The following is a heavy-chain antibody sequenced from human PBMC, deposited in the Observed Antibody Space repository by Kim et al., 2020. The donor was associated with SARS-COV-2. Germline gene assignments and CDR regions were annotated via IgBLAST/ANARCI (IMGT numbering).Heavy chain of an antibody. Sequence: ASVKVSCKASGYTFTNYDVNWVRQAPGQGPEWMGWMDPNSGDTGLVQKFQGRVTLTTNTSKDTAYMELMNLRFEDTAVYYCAREFGLGAGLAQNWLEPW. CDR2: MDPNSGDT. J-gene: IGHJ5*02. V-gene: IGHV1-8*01. D-gene: IGHD3-10*01. CDR1: GYTFTNYD. CDR3: AREFGLGAGLAQNWLEP.